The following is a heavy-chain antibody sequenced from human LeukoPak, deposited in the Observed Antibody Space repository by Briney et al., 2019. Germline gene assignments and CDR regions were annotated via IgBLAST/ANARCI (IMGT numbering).Heavy chain of an antibody. V-gene: IGHV1-2*02. CDR3: AREGYYDSSGFRYFFDY. Sequence: ASVKVSCKASGYTFSSYGISWVRQAPGQGLEWMGWISPNSGGTNYAQKFQGRVTMTRDTSISTAYMELSRLRSDDTAVYYCAREGYYDSSGFRYFFDYWGQGTLVTVSS. D-gene: IGHD3-22*01. CDR1: GYTFSSYG. J-gene: IGHJ4*02. CDR2: ISPNSGGT.